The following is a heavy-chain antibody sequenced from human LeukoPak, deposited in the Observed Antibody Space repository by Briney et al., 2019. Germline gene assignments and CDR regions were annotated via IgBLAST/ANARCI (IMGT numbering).Heavy chain of an antibody. Sequence: PGGSLRLSCAASGFNFDDYAMHWVRQAPGKGLEWVSSISWNSDTTGYADSVKGRFIISRDNAKNSLYLQMNSLRAEDTVLYYCGKIRHSYDTSGYYDYWGQGTLVIVSS. CDR3: GKIRHSYDTSGYYDY. CDR2: ISWNSDTT. CDR1: GFNFDDYA. V-gene: IGHV3-9*01. D-gene: IGHD3-22*01. J-gene: IGHJ4*02.